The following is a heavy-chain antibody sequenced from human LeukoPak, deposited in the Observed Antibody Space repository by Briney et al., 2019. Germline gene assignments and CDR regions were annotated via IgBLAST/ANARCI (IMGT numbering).Heavy chain of an antibody. CDR2: INHSGST. CDR3: VRREESSAWYDDY. V-gene: IGHV4-34*01. J-gene: IGHJ4*02. Sequence: PSETLSLTCAVYGGSFSGYYWSWIRQPLGKGLEWIGEINHSGSTNYNPSLKSRVTMSVDTSKNQFSLDLNSVTAADSAVYYCVRREESSAWYDDYWGQGTLVTVSS. D-gene: IGHD6-19*01. CDR1: GGSFSGYY.